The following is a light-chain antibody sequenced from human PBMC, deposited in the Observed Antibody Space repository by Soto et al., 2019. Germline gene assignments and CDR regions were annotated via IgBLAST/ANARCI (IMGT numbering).Light chain of an antibody. CDR2: DAS. CDR3: QQRSNWPRLT. Sequence: EIVLTQSPGTLSLSPVEIGSGSFMASQSVSSYLAWYQQKPGQAPRLLIYDASNRAIGIPARFSGSGSGTDFTLTISSLQPEDFAVYFCQQRSNWPRLTFGGGTKVDIK. CDR1: QSVSSY. V-gene: IGKV3-11*01. J-gene: IGKJ4*01.